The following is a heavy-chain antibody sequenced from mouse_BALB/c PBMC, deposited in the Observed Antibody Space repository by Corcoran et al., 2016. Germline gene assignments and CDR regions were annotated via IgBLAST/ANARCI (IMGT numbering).Heavy chain of an antibody. CDR3: ARWGITTFDY. CDR1: GYTFTDYN. J-gene: IGHJ2*01. V-gene: IGHV1-18*01. CDR2: INPRSRGT. D-gene: IGHD1-1*01. Sequence: EVLLQQSGPELVKPGASVKITCKASGYTFTDYNMDWVKQSHGQSLEWIGDINPRSRGTIYNQTFEGRATLTVDKSSNTAYMELRSLTSDDTAVYYCARWGITTFDYWRQGTTVTVSS.